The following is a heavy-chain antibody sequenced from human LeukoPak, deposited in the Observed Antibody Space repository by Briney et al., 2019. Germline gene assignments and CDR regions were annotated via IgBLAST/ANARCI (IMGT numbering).Heavy chain of an antibody. Sequence: SVKVSCKASGGTFGSYAISWVRQAPGQGLEWMGGIIPIFGTANYAQKFQGRVTITADESTSTAYMELSSLRSEDTAVYYCARYYDFWSGQTRNWFDPWGQGTLVTVSS. CDR3: ARYYDFWSGQTRNWFDP. D-gene: IGHD3-3*01. CDR2: IIPIFGTA. J-gene: IGHJ5*02. CDR1: GGTFGSYA. V-gene: IGHV1-69*13.